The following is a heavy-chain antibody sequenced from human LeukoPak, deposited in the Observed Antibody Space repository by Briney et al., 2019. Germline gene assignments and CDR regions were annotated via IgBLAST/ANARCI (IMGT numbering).Heavy chain of an antibody. J-gene: IGHJ4*02. CDR2: VNLQGST. D-gene: IGHD3-10*01. V-gene: IGHV4-4*02. Sequence: NPSGTLSLTCGVSGGSITSTNYWTWVRQPPGKGLEWIGEVNLQGSTNYNPSLMGRVAISVDTSENHISLQLTSVTAADTAVYYCARQGLLWAAISPEYYFDYWGQGTLVTVSS. CDR1: GGSITSTNY. CDR3: ARQGLLWAAISPEYYFDY.